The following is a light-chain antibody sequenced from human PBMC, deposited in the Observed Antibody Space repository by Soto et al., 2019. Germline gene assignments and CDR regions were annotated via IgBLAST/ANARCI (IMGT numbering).Light chain of an antibody. V-gene: IGKV3-15*01. CDR2: GAS. CDR1: QSVSSN. J-gene: IGKJ1*01. CDR3: QHYNNWPRT. Sequence: EIVMTQSPATLSVSPGERATLSCRASQSVSSNLAWYQQKPGQAPRLLIYGASTRATGIPARLSGSGSGTEFTLTINSLQSEDFAVYYFQHYNNWPRTFGQGTKVEIK.